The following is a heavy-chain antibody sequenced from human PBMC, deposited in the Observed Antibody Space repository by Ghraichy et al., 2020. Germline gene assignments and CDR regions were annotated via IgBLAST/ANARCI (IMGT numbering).Heavy chain of an antibody. D-gene: IGHD1-1*01. CDR1: GDSVSSKSVS. V-gene: IGHV6-1*01. Sequence: QTLSLTCAISGDSVSSKSVSWNWIRQSPSRGLEWLGRTYYRSKWYNEYAVSMKSRITINPDTSKNQFSLQLNSVTPDDTAVYYCARATGTFDYWGQGTLVTVSS. J-gene: IGHJ4*02. CDR3: ARATGTFDY. CDR2: TYYRSKWYN.